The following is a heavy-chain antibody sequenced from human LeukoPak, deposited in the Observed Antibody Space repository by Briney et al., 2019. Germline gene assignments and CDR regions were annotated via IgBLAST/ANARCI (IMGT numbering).Heavy chain of an antibody. V-gene: IGHV1-69*05. CDR1: GGTFSSYA. CDR2: IIPIFGTA. D-gene: IGHD6-13*01. Sequence: ASVKVSCKASGGTFSSYAISWVRQAPGQGLEWMGGIIPIFGTANYARKFQGRVTITTDESTSTAYIELSSLRSEDTAVYYCASCIAAAGSHWFDPWGQGTLSPSPQ. J-gene: IGHJ5*02. CDR3: ASCIAAAGSHWFDP.